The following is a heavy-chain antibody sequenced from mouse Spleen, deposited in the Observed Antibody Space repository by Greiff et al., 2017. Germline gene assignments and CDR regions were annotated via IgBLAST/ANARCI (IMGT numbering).Heavy chain of an antibody. CDR2: ISSGSSTI. CDR1: GFTFSDYG. Sequence: VQLKESGGGLVKPGGSLKLSCAASGFTFSDYGMHWVRQAPEKGLEWVAYISSGSSTIYYADTVKGRFTISRDNAKNTLFLQMTSLRSEDTAMYYCARRYDYDEDWYFDVWGTGTTVTVSS. V-gene: IGHV5-17*01. CDR3: ARRYDYDEDWYFDV. D-gene: IGHD2-4*01. J-gene: IGHJ1*03.